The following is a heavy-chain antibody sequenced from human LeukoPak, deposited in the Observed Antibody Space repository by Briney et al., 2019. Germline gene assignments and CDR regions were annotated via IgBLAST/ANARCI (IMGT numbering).Heavy chain of an antibody. CDR2: ISGSGGST. D-gene: IGHD1-26*01. CDR3: AKGSGSYTSADY. V-gene: IGHV3-23*01. Sequence: GGSLRLSCAASGFTFSSYAMSWVRQAPGKGLEWVSAISGSGGSTYYADSVKGRFTISRDNAKNTLYLQMNSLRAEDTAVYYCAKGSGSYTSADYWGQGTLVTVSS. J-gene: IGHJ4*02. CDR1: GFTFSSYA.